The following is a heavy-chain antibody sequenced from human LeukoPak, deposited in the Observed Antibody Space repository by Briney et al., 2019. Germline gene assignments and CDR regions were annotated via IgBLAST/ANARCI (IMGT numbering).Heavy chain of an antibody. Sequence: ASVKVACKASGYTFTGYYMHWVRQAPGQGLEWMGWINPNSGGTNYAQKFQGRVTMTRDTSISTAYMELSRPRSDDTAVYYCTVGPEVQLWPPSYYFDYWGQGTLVTVSS. CDR3: TVGPEVQLWPPSYYFDY. CDR2: INPNSGGT. V-gene: IGHV1-2*02. J-gene: IGHJ4*02. CDR1: GYTFTGYY. D-gene: IGHD5-18*01.